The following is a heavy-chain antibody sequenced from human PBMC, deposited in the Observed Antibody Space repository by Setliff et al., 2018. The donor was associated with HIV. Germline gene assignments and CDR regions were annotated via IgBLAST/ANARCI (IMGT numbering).Heavy chain of an antibody. CDR3: ATLDY. CDR2: INPTSGNT. CDR1: GYTFPSFY. Sequence: ASVKVSCKASGYTFPSFYVHWVRQAPGQGLEWMGIINPTSGNTTYAQNFQGRVTLTRDTSTSTVYMELSRLKSEDTAVYYCATLDYWGQGTLVTVS. J-gene: IGHJ4*02. V-gene: IGHV1-46*01.